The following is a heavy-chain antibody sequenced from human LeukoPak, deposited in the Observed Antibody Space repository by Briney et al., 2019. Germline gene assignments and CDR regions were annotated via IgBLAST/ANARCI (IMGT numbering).Heavy chain of an antibody. V-gene: IGHV1-18*01. CDR3: ARVLSLGAATLDYYYYYMDV. D-gene: IGHD2-15*01. CDR2: ISAYNGNT. CDR1: GYTFTSYG. J-gene: IGHJ6*03. Sequence: GASVKVSCKASGYTFTSYGISWVRQAPGQGLEWMGWISAYNGNTNYAQKLQGRVTMTTDTSTSTAYMELRSLRSDDTAVYYCARVLSLGAATLDYYYYYMDVWGKGTTVTVSS.